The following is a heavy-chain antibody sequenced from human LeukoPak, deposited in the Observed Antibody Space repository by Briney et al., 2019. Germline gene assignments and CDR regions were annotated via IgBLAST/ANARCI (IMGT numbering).Heavy chain of an antibody. V-gene: IGHV3-7*01. Sequence: GESLRLSCAASGFSFTTYWMGWVRQAPGKGLEWVANINQDGTEKYYVDSVRGRFTISRDNAKNSLYLQMHSLRVEDTAVYYCAELAKYFYGSETYYFFAHWGQGTPVTASS. J-gene: IGHJ1*01. CDR3: AELAKYFYGSETYYFFAH. CDR2: INQDGTEK. D-gene: IGHD3-10*01. CDR1: GFSFTTYW.